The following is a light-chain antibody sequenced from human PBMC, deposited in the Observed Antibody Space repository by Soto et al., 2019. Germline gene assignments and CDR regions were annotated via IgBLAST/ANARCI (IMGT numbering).Light chain of an antibody. Sequence: QSALTQPPSASGSPGQSVTISCTGTSSDVGACNYVSWFQQHPGKAPKLMIYEGTKRPSGVSSRFSGSKSGNTASLTVSGLQSDDEADYFCCLYTSFFSFFGGGTKLTVL. CDR3: CLYTSFFSF. CDR1: SSDVGACNY. J-gene: IGLJ2*01. CDR2: EGT. V-gene: IGLV2-8*01.